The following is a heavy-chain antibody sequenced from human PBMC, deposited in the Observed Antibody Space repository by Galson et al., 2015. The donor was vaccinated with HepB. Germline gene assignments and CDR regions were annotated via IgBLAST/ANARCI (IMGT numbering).Heavy chain of an antibody. CDR2: IWFDGSNE. CDR1: GFTFSSYG. CDR3: ARGVPAARGWFDS. V-gene: IGHV3-33*01. D-gene: IGHD2-2*01. J-gene: IGHJ5*01. Sequence: SLRLSCAASGFTFSSYGIHWVRQAPGKGLEWVAVIWFDGSNEYYADSVKGRLTISRDNSKNTLFLQMDTLRVEDTAIYYCARGVPAARGWFDSWGQGTLVTVSS.